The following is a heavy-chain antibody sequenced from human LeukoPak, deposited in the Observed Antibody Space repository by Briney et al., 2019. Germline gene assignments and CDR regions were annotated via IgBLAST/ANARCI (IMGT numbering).Heavy chain of an antibody. CDR2: NYTTGAT. D-gene: IGHD1-26*01. CDR1: AGSIRSNF. J-gene: IGHJ4*02. V-gene: IGHV4-4*07. CDR3: ARQGYTASYYFLDY. Sequence: SQTLSLTCTVAAGSIRSNFWGWVRQPAGKGLEWIGRNYTTGATFYNPSLKTRLTMSFDTSKNQFSLRLTSVVAADTAVYYCARQGYTASYYFLDYWSQGTLVTVSS.